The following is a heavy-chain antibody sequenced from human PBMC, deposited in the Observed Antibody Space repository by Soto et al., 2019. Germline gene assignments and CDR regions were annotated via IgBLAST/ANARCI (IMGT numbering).Heavy chain of an antibody. Sequence: SETLSLTCAVSGGSISSGCDSWSWIRQPPGKGLEWIGYIYYGGSTYYNPSLQSRVTMSVDRSRNQFSLKLNSVTAADTAVYYCARVRREYDNSGPVDYWGQGTLVTVSS. CDR2: IYYGGST. J-gene: IGHJ4*02. CDR1: GGSISSGCDS. CDR3: ARVRREYDNSGPVDY. V-gene: IGHV4-30-2*01. D-gene: IGHD3-22*01.